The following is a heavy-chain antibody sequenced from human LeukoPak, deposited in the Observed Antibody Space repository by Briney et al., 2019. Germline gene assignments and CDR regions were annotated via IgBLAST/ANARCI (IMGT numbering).Heavy chain of an antibody. J-gene: IGHJ4*02. D-gene: IGHD3-10*01. CDR3: AKSGGSGSYYLSCCYFDY. V-gene: IGHV3-72*01. CDR2: SRDKGNSYTT. Sequence: GGSLRLSCAASGFTFSDHYIDWVRQAPGKGLEWVGRSRDKGNSYTTAYAASVRGRFTISRDDSNNSLYLQMNSLRAEDTAVYYCAKSGGSGSYYLSCCYFDYWGQGTLVTVSS. CDR1: GFTFSDHY.